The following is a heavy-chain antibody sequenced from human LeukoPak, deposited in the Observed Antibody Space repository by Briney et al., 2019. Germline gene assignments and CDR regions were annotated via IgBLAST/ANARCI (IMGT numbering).Heavy chain of an antibody. V-gene: IGHV3-23*01. CDR1: GFTFSSYA. CDR2: ISGSGGST. Sequence: GGSLRLSCAASGFTFSSYAMSWVRQAPGKGLEWVSAISGSGGSTYYADSVKGRFTISRDNSKNTLYLQMNGLRAEDTAVYYCARPYSSGWYGAFDYWGQGTLVTVSS. J-gene: IGHJ4*02. CDR3: ARPYSSGWYGAFDY. D-gene: IGHD6-19*01.